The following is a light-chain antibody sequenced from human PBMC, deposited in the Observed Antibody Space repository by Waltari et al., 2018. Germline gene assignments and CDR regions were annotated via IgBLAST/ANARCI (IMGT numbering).Light chain of an antibody. CDR3: QQYNNWPPYT. CDR1: QSVSNN. V-gene: IGKV3-15*01. Sequence: ETVMTQSPATLSVSPGERATLSCRASQSVSNNLAWYQQKPGQAPRLLIYDASTRATGLPARFSGSGCGTEFTLTISSLQSEDFAVYYCQQYNNWPPYTFGQGTKLEI. CDR2: DAS. J-gene: IGKJ2*01.